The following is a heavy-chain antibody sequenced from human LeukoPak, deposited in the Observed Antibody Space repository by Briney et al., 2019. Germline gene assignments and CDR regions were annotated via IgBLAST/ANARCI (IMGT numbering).Heavy chain of an antibody. Sequence: GASVKVSCKASGYTFTSYGISWVRQAPGQGLEWMGWISACNGNTNYAQKLQGRVTMTTDTSTSTAYMELRSLRSDDTAVYYCARVPHYYYYYYMDVWGKGTTVTVSS. CDR2: ISACNGNT. J-gene: IGHJ6*03. CDR1: GYTFTSYG. V-gene: IGHV1-18*01. CDR3: ARVPHYYYYYYMDV.